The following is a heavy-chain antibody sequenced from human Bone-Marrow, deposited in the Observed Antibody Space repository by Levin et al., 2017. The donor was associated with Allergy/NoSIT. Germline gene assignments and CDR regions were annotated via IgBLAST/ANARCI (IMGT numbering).Heavy chain of an antibody. CDR1: GYTFTGYY. CDR2: INPNSGAT. CDR3: ARGSFFGNCLGDY. V-gene: IGHV1-2*02. D-gene: IGHD3-3*02. J-gene: IGHJ4*02. Sequence: ASVKVSCEAFGYTFTGYYIHWVRQAPGQGLEWLGWINPNSGATNYAQKSLDRVTMTRDTSINTAYMELHRLTSDDTAVYFFARGSFFGNCLGDYWGQGTRVTVSS.